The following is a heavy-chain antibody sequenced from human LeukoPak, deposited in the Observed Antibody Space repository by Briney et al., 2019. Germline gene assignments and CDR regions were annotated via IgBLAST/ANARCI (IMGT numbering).Heavy chain of an antibody. Sequence: ASVKVSCKASGYTFTGYYMHWVRQAPGQGLEWMGWINPNSGGTNYAQKFQGRVTMTRDTSISTAYMELSRLRSDDTAVYYCGRGGVFWGVYGASEFDYWGQGTLVTVSS. V-gene: IGHV1-2*02. J-gene: IGHJ4*02. CDR3: GRGGVFWGVYGASEFDY. D-gene: IGHD3-16*01. CDR2: INPNSGGT. CDR1: GYTFTGYY.